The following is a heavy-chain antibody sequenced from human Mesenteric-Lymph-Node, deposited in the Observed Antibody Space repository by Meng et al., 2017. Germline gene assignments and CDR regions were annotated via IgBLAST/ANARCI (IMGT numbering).Heavy chain of an antibody. CDR3: ARGGYYSFDY. J-gene: IGHJ4*02. CDR2: IYHSGST. D-gene: IGHD5-18*01. CDR1: GGSISSVYW. Sequence: QLQLQESGSGLVKPSQTLSRTCAVSGGSISSVYWWTWVRQSPGKGLEWIGEIYHSGSTNYNPSLKSRVTISVDKSKNQFSLKLTSVTAADTAVYYCARGGYYSFDYWGQGTLVTVSS. V-gene: IGHV4-4*02.